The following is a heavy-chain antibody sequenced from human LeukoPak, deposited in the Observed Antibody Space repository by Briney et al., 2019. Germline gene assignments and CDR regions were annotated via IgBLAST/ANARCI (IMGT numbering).Heavy chain of an antibody. V-gene: IGHV1-18*01. CDR3: ARDRRYYDSSGYSKFDY. Sequence: ASVKVSCKASGYTFTSYGISWVRQAPGQGLEWMGWISAYNGNTNYAQKLQGRVTMTTDTSTSTAYMELRSLRSDDTAVYYCARDRRYYDSSGYSKFDYWGQGTLVTVSS. J-gene: IGHJ4*02. CDR2: ISAYNGNT. CDR1: GYTFTSYG. D-gene: IGHD3-22*01.